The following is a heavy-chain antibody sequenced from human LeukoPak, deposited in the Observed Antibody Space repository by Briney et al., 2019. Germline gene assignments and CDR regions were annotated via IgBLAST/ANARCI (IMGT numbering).Heavy chain of an antibody. Sequence: GGSLRLSCVASGFTFSSYSMNWVRQAPGKGLEWVSSISGSSSYIYYADSVKGRFTISRDNAKNSLYLQMNSLRAEDTAVYYCARDEYLDYWGQGTLVTVSS. CDR3: ARDEYLDY. J-gene: IGHJ4*02. CDR2: ISGSSSYI. V-gene: IGHV3-21*01. CDR1: GFTFSSYS.